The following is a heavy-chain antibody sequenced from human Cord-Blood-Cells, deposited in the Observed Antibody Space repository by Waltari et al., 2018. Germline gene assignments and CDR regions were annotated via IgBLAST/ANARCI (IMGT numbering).Heavy chain of an antibody. CDR1: GGTFSSYA. V-gene: IGHV1-69*09. Sequence: QVQLVQSGAEVKKPGSSVKVSCKASGGTFSSYATSWLRQAPGQGLEWMGRIIPILGIANYAQKFQGRVTITADKSTSTAYMELSRLRSEDTAVYYCARDRFVSSSWYFDYWGQGTLVTVSS. CDR2: IIPILGIA. D-gene: IGHD6-13*01. J-gene: IGHJ4*02. CDR3: ARDRFVSSSWYFDY.